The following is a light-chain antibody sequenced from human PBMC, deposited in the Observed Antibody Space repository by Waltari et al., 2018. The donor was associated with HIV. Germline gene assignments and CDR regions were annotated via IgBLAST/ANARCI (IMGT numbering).Light chain of an antibody. Sequence: QSALTQPPSASGSPGQSVTISCTGTSSDVGGYNFVSWYQQHPGKPPKLMIYEVNTRPSGVPDRFSGSKSGNTASLTVSGLQAEDEADYYCSSYSGSNKLLFGGGTKLTVL. V-gene: IGLV2-8*01. CDR3: SSYSGSNKLL. J-gene: IGLJ2*01. CDR1: SSDVGGYNF. CDR2: EVN.